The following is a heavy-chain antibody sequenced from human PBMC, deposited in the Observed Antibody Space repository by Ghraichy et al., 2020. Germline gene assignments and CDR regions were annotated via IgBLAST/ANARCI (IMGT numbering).Heavy chain of an antibody. D-gene: IGHD2-2*01. CDR3: ARQLGYCSSTSCYGYFDY. Sequence: GSLRLSCTVSGGSINNSSYYWGWIRQPPGKGLEWIGSIYYSGSTYYNPSLKSRVTISVDTSKNQFSLKLSSVTAADTAVYYCARQLGYCSSTSCYGYFDYWGQGTLVTVSS. V-gene: IGHV4-39*01. J-gene: IGHJ4*02. CDR2: IYYSGST. CDR1: GGSINNSSYY.